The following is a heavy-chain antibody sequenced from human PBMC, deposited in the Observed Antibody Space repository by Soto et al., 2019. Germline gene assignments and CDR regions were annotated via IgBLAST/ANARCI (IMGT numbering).Heavy chain of an antibody. J-gene: IGHJ4*02. D-gene: IGHD3-22*01. CDR1: GGSFSGYY. Sequence: PSETLSLTCAVYGGSFSGYYWSWIRQPPGKGLEWIGEINHSGTTKYNPSLKSRVTISVDTSKNQFSLKLSSVTAADTAVYYCASPSRFDSSGYYFDSWGQGNLVTVS. CDR3: ASPSRFDSSGYYFDS. CDR2: INHSGTT. V-gene: IGHV4-34*01.